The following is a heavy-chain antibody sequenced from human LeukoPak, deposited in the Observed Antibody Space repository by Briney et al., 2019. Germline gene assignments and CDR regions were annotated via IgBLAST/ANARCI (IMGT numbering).Heavy chain of an antibody. D-gene: IGHD6-13*01. J-gene: IGHJ4*02. CDR2: IYSTGST. CDR3: ARQIASAGTAGFDF. Sequence: SETPSLTCTVSGGSISSYYWSWIRQPAGKGLEWIGRIYSTGSTNYNPSLKSRVTMSVDTSKNQFSLRLGSVTAADTAVYYCARQIASAGTAGFDFWGQGALVTVSS. V-gene: IGHV4-4*07. CDR1: GGSISSYY.